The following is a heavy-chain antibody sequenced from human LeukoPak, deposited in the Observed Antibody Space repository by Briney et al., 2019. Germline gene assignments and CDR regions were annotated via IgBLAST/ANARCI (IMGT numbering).Heavy chain of an antibody. Sequence: GGSLRLSCAGSGFTFSDYYMSWIRQAPGKGLEWVSYISSSDSTIKYTDSVKGRFTISRDNAKNSLFLHMHSLRADDTAVYYCARADCSSTSCYELDYWGQGTLVTVSS. CDR2: ISSSDSTI. V-gene: IGHV3-11*04. J-gene: IGHJ4*02. D-gene: IGHD2-2*01. CDR3: ARADCSSTSCYELDY. CDR1: GFTFSDYY.